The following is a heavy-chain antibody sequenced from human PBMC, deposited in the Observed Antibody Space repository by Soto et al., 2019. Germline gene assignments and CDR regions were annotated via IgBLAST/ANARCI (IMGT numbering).Heavy chain of an antibody. CDR2: ISSRSGTI. D-gene: IGHD5-18*01. CDR1: GFSFSDYY. Sequence: GGSLRLSCAASGFSFSDYYMTWIRQAPGQGLEWVSYISSRSGTIFYADSVKGRFTLSRDNSKNSMYLQMNSLRAEDTAVYYCSREVDRALVGSPHYFDYWGQGTLVTVSS. CDR3: SREVDRALVGSPHYFDY. J-gene: IGHJ4*01. V-gene: IGHV3-11*01.